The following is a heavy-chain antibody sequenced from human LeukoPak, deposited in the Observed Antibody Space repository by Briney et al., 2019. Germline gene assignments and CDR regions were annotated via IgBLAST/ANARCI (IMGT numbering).Heavy chain of an antibody. Sequence: GGSLRLSCAASGFTFSSYGMHWVRQAPGKGLEWVAVIWYDGSNKYYADSVKGRFTISRDNSKNTLYLQMNSLRAEDTAVYYCASDYSKYDPQLRMDVWGEGTTVTVSS. D-gene: IGHD4-11*01. J-gene: IGHJ6*03. CDR2: IWYDGSNK. V-gene: IGHV3-33*01. CDR3: ASDYSKYDPQLRMDV. CDR1: GFTFSSYG.